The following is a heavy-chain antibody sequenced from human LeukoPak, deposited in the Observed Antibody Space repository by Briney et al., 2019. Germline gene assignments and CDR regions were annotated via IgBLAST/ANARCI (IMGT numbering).Heavy chain of an antibody. J-gene: IGHJ3*02. Sequence: GASVKVSCKASGYTFTGYYMHWVRQAPGQGLEWMGWINPNSGGTNYAQKFQGWVTMTRDTSISTAYMELSRLRSDDTAVYYCARGEGVLGYCSSTSCLDAFDIWGQGTMATVSS. CDR1: GYTFTGYY. V-gene: IGHV1-2*04. CDR2: INPNSGGT. D-gene: IGHD2-2*01. CDR3: ARGEGVLGYCSSTSCLDAFDI.